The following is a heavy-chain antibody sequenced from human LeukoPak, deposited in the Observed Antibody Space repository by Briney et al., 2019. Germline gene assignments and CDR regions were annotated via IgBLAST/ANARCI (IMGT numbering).Heavy chain of an antibody. V-gene: IGHV3-7*01. D-gene: IGHD4-17*01. Sequence: PGGSLRLSCAASGFTFSSYWMSWVRQAPGKGLEWVANFKQDVSEKYYVDSVKGRFTISRDNARNSLFLQMNSLRAEDTAVYYCARFYGDSTHDFDYWGQGTLVTVSS. CDR3: ARFYGDSTHDFDY. CDR1: GFTFSSYW. CDR2: FKQDVSEK. J-gene: IGHJ4*02.